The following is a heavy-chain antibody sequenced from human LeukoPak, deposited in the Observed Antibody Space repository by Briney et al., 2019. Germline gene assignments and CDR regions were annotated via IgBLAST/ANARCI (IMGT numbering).Heavy chain of an antibody. CDR2: INPDSGGT. Sequence: ASVKVSCKASGYTFTGYYMHWVRQAPGQGLEWMGWINPDSGGTDYAQKFQGRVTMTRDTSISTAYMELSRLRSDDTAVYYCAREGDYYDRSGAFDFWGQGTLGTVSS. V-gene: IGHV1-2*02. CDR1: GYTFTGYY. CDR3: AREGDYYDRSGAFDF. D-gene: IGHD3-22*01. J-gene: IGHJ4*02.